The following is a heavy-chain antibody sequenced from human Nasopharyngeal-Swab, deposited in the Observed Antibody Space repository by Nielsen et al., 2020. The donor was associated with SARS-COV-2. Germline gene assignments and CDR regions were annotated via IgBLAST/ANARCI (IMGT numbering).Heavy chain of an antibody. V-gene: IGHV4-59*01. CDR1: GGSISSYY. J-gene: IGHJ5*02. CDR2: IYYSGST. CDR3: ARSWYYDFWSGYPNWFDP. D-gene: IGHD3-3*01. Sequence: SQTLSLTCTVSGGSISSYYWSWIRQLPGKGLEWIGSIYYSGSTNYNPSLKSRVTIPVDTSKNQFSLKLSSVTAADTAVYYCARSWYYDFWSGYPNWFDPWGQGTLVTVSS.